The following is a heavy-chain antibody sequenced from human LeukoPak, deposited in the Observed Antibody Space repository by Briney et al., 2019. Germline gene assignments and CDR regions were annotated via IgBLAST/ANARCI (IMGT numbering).Heavy chain of an antibody. D-gene: IGHD3-10*01. V-gene: IGHV3-23*01. CDR2: ISASGKTT. J-gene: IGHJ4*02. CDR1: GFTFSNYG. Sequence: GGSLRLSCAASGFTFSNYGMAWVRQAPGQGLEWVSVISASGKTTNYADSVKGRFTISRDNAKNSLYLQMNSLRAEDTALYYCAKDMSGNLWFGELGDYWGQGTLVTVSS. CDR3: AKDMSGNLWFGELGDY.